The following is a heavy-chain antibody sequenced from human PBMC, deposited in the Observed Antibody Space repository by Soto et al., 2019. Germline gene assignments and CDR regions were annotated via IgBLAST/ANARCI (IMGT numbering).Heavy chain of an antibody. J-gene: IGHJ4*02. CDR3: ARDYDSSGDY. D-gene: IGHD3-22*01. Sequence: QLQLQESGPGLVKPSETLSLTCTVSGGSISTSSYYWGWIRQPPGKGLEWIGSIYYSGSTYYNPPPKSRVTISVDTSKNQFSLKLSSVTAADTAVYYCARDYDSSGDYWGQGTLVTVSS. CDR1: GGSISTSSYY. CDR2: IYYSGST. V-gene: IGHV4-39*01.